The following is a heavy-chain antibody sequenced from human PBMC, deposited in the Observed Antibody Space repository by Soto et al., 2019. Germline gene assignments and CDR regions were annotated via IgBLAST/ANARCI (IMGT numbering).Heavy chain of an antibody. CDR3: ARDFAPYYDILTGVFDY. J-gene: IGHJ4*02. CDR2: ISAYNGNT. D-gene: IGHD3-9*01. CDR1: GYTFTSYG. Sequence: QVQLVQSGAEVKKPGASVKVSCKASGYTFTSYGISWVRQAPGQGLEWMGWISAYNGNTNYAQKLQGRVTRTTDTSTSTAYMELRSLRSDDTAVYYCARDFAPYYDILTGVFDYWGQGTLVTVSS. V-gene: IGHV1-18*01.